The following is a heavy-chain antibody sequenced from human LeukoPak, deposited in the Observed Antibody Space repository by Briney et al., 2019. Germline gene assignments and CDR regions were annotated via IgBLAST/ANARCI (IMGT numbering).Heavy chain of an antibody. J-gene: IGHJ5*02. CDR1: GYTFTSNG. CDR2: ISAYNGNT. Sequence: ASVKVSCKASGYTFTSNGITWVRQAPRQGLEWMGWISAYNGNTNYAQKLQGRVTMTTDTSTSTAYMELRSLSSDDTAVYYCARGLTMVRGSLGFDPWGQGTLVTVSS. V-gene: IGHV1-18*01. D-gene: IGHD3-10*01. CDR3: ARGLTMVRGSLGFDP.